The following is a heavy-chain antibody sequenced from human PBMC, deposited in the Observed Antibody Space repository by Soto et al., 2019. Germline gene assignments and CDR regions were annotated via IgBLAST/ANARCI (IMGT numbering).Heavy chain of an antibody. J-gene: IGHJ6*03. CDR3: ARDLGESGYCSSTSCPYYYYYMDV. D-gene: IGHD2-2*01. CDR2: INAGNGNT. Sequence: QVQLVQSGAEVKKPGASVKVSCKASGYTFTSYAMHWVRQAPGQRLEWMGWINAGNGNTKYSQKFQGRVTITRDTSASTAYMELSSLRSEDTAVYYCARDLGESGYCSSTSCPYYYYYMDVWGKGTTVTVSS. CDR1: GYTFTSYA. V-gene: IGHV1-3*01.